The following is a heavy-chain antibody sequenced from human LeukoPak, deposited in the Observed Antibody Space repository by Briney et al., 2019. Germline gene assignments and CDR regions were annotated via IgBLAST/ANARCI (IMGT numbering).Heavy chain of an antibody. CDR1: GGTFSSYA. CDR2: IIPIFGTA. Sequence: WASVKVSCKASGGTFSSYAISWVRQAPGQGLEWMGGIIPIFGTANYAQKFQGRVTITADESTSTAYMELSSLRSEDTAVYYCAREWGGEYDTLTPNWFDPWGQGTLVTVSS. V-gene: IGHV1-69*01. J-gene: IGHJ5*02. CDR3: AREWGGEYDTLTPNWFDP. D-gene: IGHD3-9*01.